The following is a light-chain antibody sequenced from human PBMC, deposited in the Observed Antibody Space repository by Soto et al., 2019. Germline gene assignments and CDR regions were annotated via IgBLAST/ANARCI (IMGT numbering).Light chain of an antibody. V-gene: IGKV1-5*01. Sequence: DIQMTPSPSTLSASVLYIVNITFRSSQSISTRLAWYQQTPGKAPKLLIYDASSLESGVPSRFSGSASGTEFTLTISSLQPDDFATYYCKQYNSYSKFGQGTKVDIK. CDR2: DAS. J-gene: IGKJ1*01. CDR3: KQYNSYSK. CDR1: QSISTR.